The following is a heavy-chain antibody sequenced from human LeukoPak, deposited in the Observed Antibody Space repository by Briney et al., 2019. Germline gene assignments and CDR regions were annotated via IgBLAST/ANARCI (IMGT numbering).Heavy chain of an antibody. CDR3: AKVRANRFASFDY. V-gene: IGHV3-23*01. CDR1: GFTFSSYG. CDR2: ISGSGGTT. Sequence: GGSLRLSCAASGFTFSSYGMSWVRQAPGKGLEWVSGISGSGGTTYYADSVKGRFTISRDNSKITLYLQMNSLRAEDTAVYYCAKVRANRFASFDYWGQRTLVTVSS. J-gene: IGHJ4*02. D-gene: IGHD1/OR15-1a*01.